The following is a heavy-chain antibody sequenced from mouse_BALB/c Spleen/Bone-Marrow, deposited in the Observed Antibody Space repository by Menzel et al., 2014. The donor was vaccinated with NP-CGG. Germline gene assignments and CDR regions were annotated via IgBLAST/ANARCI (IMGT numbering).Heavy chain of an antibody. Sequence: LKESGSELVRPGASVKLSCKASGYTFTSYWMHLVKQRPGQGLEWIGNIYPGSGSTNYDEKFKSKATLTVDTSSSTAYMQLSSLTSEDSAVYYCTRLGAPYAMDYWGQGTSVTVSS. CDR2: IYPGSGST. J-gene: IGHJ4*01. V-gene: IGHV1S22*01. CDR3: TRLGAPYAMDY. CDR1: GYTFTSYW.